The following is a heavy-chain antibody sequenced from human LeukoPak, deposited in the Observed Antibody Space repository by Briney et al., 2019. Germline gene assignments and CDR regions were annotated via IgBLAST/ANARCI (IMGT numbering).Heavy chain of an antibody. CDR3: AREVSGFDV. CDR1: GFTLTSNR. D-gene: IGHD2/OR15-2a*01. Sequence: GGSLRLSCVASGFTLTSNRMNWVRQALGKGLEWIAYISATGSVIYYADSVKGRFTISRDSVKNSLFLQMTSLTGEDTAVYYCAREVSGFDVWGQGTMVTVSS. CDR2: ISATGSVI. V-gene: IGHV3-48*01. J-gene: IGHJ3*01.